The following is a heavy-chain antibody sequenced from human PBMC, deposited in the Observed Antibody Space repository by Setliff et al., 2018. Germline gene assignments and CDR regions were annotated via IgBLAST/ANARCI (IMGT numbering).Heavy chain of an antibody. Sequence: PSETLSLTCTASGGSISSYYWGWIRQPPGKGLEWIGSIYHSGSTYYNPSLKSRVTISIDTPKNQFSLKLNSVTAADMAVYYCAREQWLDPPGYYYMDVWAKGTTVTVSS. CDR1: GGSISSYY. V-gene: IGHV4-39*07. J-gene: IGHJ6*03. CDR2: IYHSGST. D-gene: IGHD6-19*01. CDR3: AREQWLDPPGYYYMDV.